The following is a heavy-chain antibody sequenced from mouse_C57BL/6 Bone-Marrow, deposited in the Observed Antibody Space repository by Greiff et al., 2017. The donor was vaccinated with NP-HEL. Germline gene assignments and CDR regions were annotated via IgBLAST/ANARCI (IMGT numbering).Heavy chain of an antibody. J-gene: IGHJ3*01. CDR1: GYTFTSYG. Sequence: QVQLQQSGAELARPGASVKLSCKASGYTFTSYGISWVKQRTGQGLEWIGELYPRSGNTYYNEKFKGKATLTGDKSSSTAYMELRSLTSEGSAVLCCAMREIYNDGSSCGFADWGKGTLVTVTA. V-gene: IGHV1-81*01. CDR3: AMREIYNDGSSCGFAD. CDR2: LYPRSGNT. D-gene: IGHD1-1*01.